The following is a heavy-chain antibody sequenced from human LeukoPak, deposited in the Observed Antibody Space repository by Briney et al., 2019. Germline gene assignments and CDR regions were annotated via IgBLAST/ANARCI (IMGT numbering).Heavy chain of an antibody. V-gene: IGHV4-4*02. J-gene: IGHJ5*02. CDR3: ARGTGGAAAADFDP. CDR1: GGSISNTNW. D-gene: IGHD6-13*01. Sequence: SETLSLTCGVSGGSISNTNWWTWFRQPPGKGLEWIGEVNLQGSTNYNPSLKSRVAISVDKSENHISLKLTSVTAADTAVYYCARGTGGAAAADFDPWGQGTLVTVSS. CDR2: VNLQGST.